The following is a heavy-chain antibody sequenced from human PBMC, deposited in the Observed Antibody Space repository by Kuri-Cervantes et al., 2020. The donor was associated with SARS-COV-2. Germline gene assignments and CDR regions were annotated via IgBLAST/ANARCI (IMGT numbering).Heavy chain of an antibody. D-gene: IGHD5-18*01. V-gene: IGHV4-59*01. CDR2: IYDSANT. Sequence: SETLSLTCTVSGGSTSSYYWSWIRQPPGKGLEWIGYIYDSANTNYNTSLRSRVTMSVDTSKNQVSLKLTSVTAADTAVYFCARVGVRSYGVLDYWGQGTLVTVSS. CDR3: ARVGVRSYGVLDY. CDR1: GGSTSSYY. J-gene: IGHJ4*02.